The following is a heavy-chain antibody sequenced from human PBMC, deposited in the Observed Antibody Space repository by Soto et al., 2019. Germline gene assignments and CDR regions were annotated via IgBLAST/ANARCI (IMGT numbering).Heavy chain of an antibody. D-gene: IGHD2-15*01. CDR2: ISAYNGNT. Sequence: ASVKVSCKASGYTFTSYGISWGRQAPGQGLEWMGWISAYNGNTNYAQKLQGRVTMTTDTSTSTAYMELRSLRSDDTAVYYCARDWLGYCSGGSCYFGDYWGQGTLVTVSS. J-gene: IGHJ4*02. CDR1: GYTFTSYG. CDR3: ARDWLGYCSGGSCYFGDY. V-gene: IGHV1-18*01.